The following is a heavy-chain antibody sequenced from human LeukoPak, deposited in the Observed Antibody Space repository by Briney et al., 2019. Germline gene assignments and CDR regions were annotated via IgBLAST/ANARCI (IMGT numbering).Heavy chain of an antibody. V-gene: IGHV3-33*01. D-gene: IGHD5-18*01. Sequence: GGSLRLSCAASGFTFSSYGMHWVRQAPGKGLEWVAVIWYDGSNKYYVDSVKGRFTISRDNSKNTLYLQMNSLRAEDTAVYYCARSMDTAMVWFDYWGQGTLSPSPQ. CDR2: IWYDGSNK. CDR3: ARSMDTAMVWFDY. J-gene: IGHJ4*02. CDR1: GFTFSSYG.